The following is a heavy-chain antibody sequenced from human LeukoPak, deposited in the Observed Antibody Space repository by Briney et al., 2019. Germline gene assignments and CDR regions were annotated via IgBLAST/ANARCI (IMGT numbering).Heavy chain of an antibody. J-gene: IGHJ4*02. CDR3: ASAGLPGGGELLPIDY. V-gene: IGHV4-61*02. D-gene: IGHD1-7*01. CDR1: GGSISSGNYY. CDR2: MDTSGST. Sequence: SETLSLTCTVSGGSISSGNYYWSWIRQPAGKGLEWIGRMDTSGSTNYNPSLKSRVTISVDTSKNQFSLKLSSVTAADTAVYYCASAGLPGGGELLPIDYWGQGTLVTVSS.